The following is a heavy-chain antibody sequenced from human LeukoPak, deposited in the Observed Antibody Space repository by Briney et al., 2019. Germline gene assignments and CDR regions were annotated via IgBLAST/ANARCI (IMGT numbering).Heavy chain of an antibody. J-gene: IGHJ4*02. Sequence: GGSLRLSCAVSGFTFSSEAMGWVRQLPGGGLEWVSTISPAGGTTYYAESMKGRFTISRDNSKSTLYLQMNSLRVEDTAVYYCTKEFGIVPAAHEYYFDYWGQGTLVTVSS. CDR3: TKEFGIVPAAHEYYFDY. V-gene: IGHV3-23*01. CDR2: ISPAGGTT. D-gene: IGHD2-2*01. CDR1: GFTFSSEA.